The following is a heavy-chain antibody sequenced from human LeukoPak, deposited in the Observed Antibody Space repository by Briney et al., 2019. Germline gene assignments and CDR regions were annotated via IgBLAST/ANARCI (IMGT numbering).Heavy chain of an antibody. D-gene: IGHD3-10*01. CDR1: GGSISSSNW. CDR2: IYHSGST. J-gene: IGHJ4*02. Sequence: SGTLSLTCTISGGSISSSNWWSWVRQPPGKGLEWIGEIYHSGSTNYNPSLKSRVTISVDKSKNQFSLKLSSVTAADTAVYYCARDGDYYGSGRFDYWGQGTLVTVSS. CDR3: ARDGDYYGSGRFDY. V-gene: IGHV4-4*02.